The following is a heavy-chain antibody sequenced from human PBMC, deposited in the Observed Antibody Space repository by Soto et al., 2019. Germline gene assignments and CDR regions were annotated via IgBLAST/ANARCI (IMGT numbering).Heavy chain of an antibody. D-gene: IGHD1-26*01. V-gene: IGHV1-69*01. J-gene: IGHJ6*02. CDR1: VGTFSSYP. CDR2: IIPFFGTS. Sequence: QVQLVQSGAEVKKPGSSVKVSCGASVGTFSSYPINWVRQAPGQGLEWMGGIIPFFGTSNYAQKFQGRVTITADESTSTAYMELRSLRSEDTAVYYCARVGHITNYGMAVWGQGTTVTVSS. CDR3: ARVGHITNYGMAV.